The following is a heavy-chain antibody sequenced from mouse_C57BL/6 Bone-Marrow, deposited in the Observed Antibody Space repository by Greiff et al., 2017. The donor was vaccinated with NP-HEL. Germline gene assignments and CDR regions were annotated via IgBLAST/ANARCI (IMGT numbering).Heavy chain of an antibody. CDR2: ISSGSSTI. CDR1: GFTFSDYG. Sequence: EVKLVESGGGLVKPGGSLKLSCAASGFTFSDYGMHWVRQAPEKGLEWVAYISSGSSTIYYADTVQGRFTISRDNAKNTLFLQMTSLRSEDTAMYHCARGRGTDWYFDVWGTGTTVTVSS. V-gene: IGHV5-17*01. J-gene: IGHJ1*03. CDR3: ARGRGTDWYFDV. D-gene: IGHD1-1*01.